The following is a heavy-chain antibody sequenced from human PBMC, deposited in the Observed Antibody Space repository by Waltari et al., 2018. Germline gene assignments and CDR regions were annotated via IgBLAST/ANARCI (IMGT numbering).Heavy chain of an antibody. Sequence: EVQLLESGGGLVQTGGSLRLSCADSGFTFSSYAMGWVRQAPGKGLEWVSTISGGGGGTYYADSVKGRFTIFRDNPKNTLYLQLNSLRAGDTAVYYCAKRPFGVVSDDAFDIWGQGTMVTVSS. CDR3: AKRPFGVVSDDAFDI. D-gene: IGHD3-3*01. J-gene: IGHJ3*02. CDR2: ISGGGGGT. CDR1: GFTFSSYA. V-gene: IGHV3-23*01.